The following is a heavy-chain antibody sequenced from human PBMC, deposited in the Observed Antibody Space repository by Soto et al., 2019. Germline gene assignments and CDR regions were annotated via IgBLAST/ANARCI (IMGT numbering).Heavy chain of an antibody. D-gene: IGHD3-22*01. CDR3: ARDFSRGGSGYSLSYYGMDV. CDR1: GYTFTSYY. V-gene: IGHV1-46*01. CDR2: INPSGGST. Sequence: ASVKVSCKASGYTFTSYYMHWVRQAPGQGLEWMGIINPSGGSTSYAQKFQGRVTMTRDTSTSTVYMELSSLRSEDTAVYYCARDFSRGGSGYSLSYYGMDVWGQGTPVTVSS. J-gene: IGHJ6*02.